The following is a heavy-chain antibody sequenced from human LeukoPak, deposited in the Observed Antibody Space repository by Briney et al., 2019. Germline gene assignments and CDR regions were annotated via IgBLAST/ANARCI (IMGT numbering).Heavy chain of an antibody. D-gene: IGHD2-15*01. J-gene: IGHJ6*02. CDR2: IWYDGSNK. CDR1: GFTFNTYA. Sequence: PGKSLRLSCAASGFTFNTYAIHWVRQAPGKGLEWVAVIWYDGSNKYYADSVRGRFTISRDNSKNTLYMQMNSLRADDTAIYYCVRDPSCSGGGCHYYYGMDVWGQGTTVTVSS. V-gene: IGHV3-33*01. CDR3: VRDPSCSGGGCHYYYGMDV.